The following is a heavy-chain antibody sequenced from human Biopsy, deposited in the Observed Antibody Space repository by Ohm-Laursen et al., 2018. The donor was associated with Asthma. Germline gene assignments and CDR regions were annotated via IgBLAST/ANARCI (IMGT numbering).Heavy chain of an antibody. Sequence: ASVKVSCNSPGGTFNTYVIGWVRQAPGQGLEWMGGTNSVFGTTTYPQKFQDRVTITADDSTSTVYMELSSLRSEDTAVYYCARKAGSCISRTCYSLDFWGQGTLVTVSS. CDR2: TNSVFGTT. D-gene: IGHD2-2*01. V-gene: IGHV1-69*13. J-gene: IGHJ4*02. CDR3: ARKAGSCISRTCYSLDF. CDR1: GGTFNTYV.